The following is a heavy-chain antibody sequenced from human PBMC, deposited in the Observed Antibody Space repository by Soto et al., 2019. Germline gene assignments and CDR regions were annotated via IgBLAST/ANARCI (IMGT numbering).Heavy chain of an antibody. V-gene: IGHV3-30*18. CDR1: GFTFSNYG. D-gene: IGHD6-19*01. CDR2: ISYDGSNK. J-gene: IGHJ4*02. CDR3: AKAWRGVYSGWASFDY. Sequence: QVQLVESGGGVVQPGRSLRLSCAASGFTFSNYGIHWVRQAPGKGLEWVAVISYDGSNKYYADSVKGRFTISRDNSMNTLNLQMNSLRAEDTAVYYCAKAWRGVYSGWASFDYWGQGTLVTVSS.